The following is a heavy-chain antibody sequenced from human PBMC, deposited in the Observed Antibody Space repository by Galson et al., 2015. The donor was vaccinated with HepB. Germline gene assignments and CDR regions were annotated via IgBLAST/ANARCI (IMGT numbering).Heavy chain of an antibody. CDR1: GYTFTDYY. Sequence: SVKVSCKASGYTFTDYYLHWVRQAPGQGLEWVGIINPGGGSTNSAQKLQGRVTMTRDTSTSTVYMELSSLKSEDTAVYYCARGNVASIKTYYDHGMDFWGQGTTVTVSS. V-gene: IGHV1-46*04. J-gene: IGHJ6*02. CDR3: ARGNVASIKTYYDHGMDF. D-gene: IGHD3-22*01. CDR2: INPGGGST.